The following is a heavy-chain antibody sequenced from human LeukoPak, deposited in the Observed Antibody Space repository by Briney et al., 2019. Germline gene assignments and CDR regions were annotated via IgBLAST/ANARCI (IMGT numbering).Heavy chain of an antibody. V-gene: IGHV1-2*02. D-gene: IGHD4-23*01. J-gene: IGHJ4*02. CDR1: GYTFTGYY. Sequence: ASVKVSCKASGYTFTGYYMHWVRQAPGQGLEWMGWINPNSGGTNYAQKFQGRVTMTRDTSISTAYMELSRLRSDDTAVYYCARVLGRQQVVTGRCWGQGTLVTVSS. CDR2: INPNSGGT. CDR3: ARVLGRQQVVTGRC.